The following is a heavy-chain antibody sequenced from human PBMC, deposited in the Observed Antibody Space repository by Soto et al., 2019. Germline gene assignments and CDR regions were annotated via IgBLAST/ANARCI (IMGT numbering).Heavy chain of an antibody. CDR3: TRDSDYDYVWGSYPLGY. V-gene: IGHV3-49*04. CDR1: GFTFGDYA. CDR2: IRSKAYGGTT. D-gene: IGHD3-16*02. J-gene: IGHJ4*02. Sequence: GGSLRLSCTASGFTFGDYAMSWVRQAPGKGLEWVGFIRSKAYGGTTEYAASVKGRFTISRDDSKSIAYLQMNSLKTEDTAVYYCTRDSDYDYVWGSYPLGYWGQGTLVTVSS.